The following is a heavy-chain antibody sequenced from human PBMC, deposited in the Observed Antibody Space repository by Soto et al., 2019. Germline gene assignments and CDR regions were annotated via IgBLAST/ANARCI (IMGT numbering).Heavy chain of an antibody. J-gene: IGHJ3*02. CDR1: GYTFTSYY. D-gene: IGHD3-22*01. CDR3: ARRENWYYYDSSGSDAFDI. CDR2: INPSGGST. Sequence: ASVKVSCKASGYTFTSYYMHWVRQAPGQGLEWMGIINPSGGSTSYAQKFQGRVTMTRDTSTSTVYMELSSLRSEDTAVYYCARRENWYYYDSSGSDAFDIWGQGTMVTVSS. V-gene: IGHV1-46*01.